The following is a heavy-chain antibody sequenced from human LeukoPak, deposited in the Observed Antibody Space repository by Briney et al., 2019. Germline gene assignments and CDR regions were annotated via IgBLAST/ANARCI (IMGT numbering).Heavy chain of an antibody. J-gene: IGHJ4*02. D-gene: IGHD3-22*01. CDR2: IVVGSGNT. Sequence: SVKVSCKASGFTFTSSAVQWVRQARGQRLEWIGWIVVGSGNTNYAQKFQGRVTITRDTFASTAYMELSSLRSEDTAVYYCARVPYGDYGSSSGYFDYWGQGTLVTVSS. V-gene: IGHV1-58*01. CDR1: GFTFTSSA. CDR3: ARVPYGDYGSSSGYFDY.